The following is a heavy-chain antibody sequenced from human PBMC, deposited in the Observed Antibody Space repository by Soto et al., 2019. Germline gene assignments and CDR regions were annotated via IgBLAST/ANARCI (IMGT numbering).Heavy chain of an antibody. CDR2: IYYSGST. Sequence: SETLSLTCTVSGDSISSGAYYWSWLRQHPGKGLEWIGYIYYSGSTYYNPSLKSRVIISLVTSKNQFSLKLSSVTAADTAVYYCASGGPFWFDPWGQGTLVTVSS. D-gene: IGHD3-10*01. CDR1: GDSISSGAYY. J-gene: IGHJ5*02. CDR3: ASGGPFWFDP. V-gene: IGHV4-31*03.